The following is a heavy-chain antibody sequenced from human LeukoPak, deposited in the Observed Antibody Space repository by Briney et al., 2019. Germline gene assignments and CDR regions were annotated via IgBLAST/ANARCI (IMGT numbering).Heavy chain of an antibody. CDR2: IRAYNGDT. Sequence: ASVKVSCKASGYTFTSYDINWVRQATGQGLEWMGWIRAYNGDTNYAQKFQGRVTMTAERSTNTAYMELRGLTFDDTAVFYCATTTATSGSSLYWGQGTLVTVSS. J-gene: IGHJ4*02. D-gene: IGHD6-19*01. V-gene: IGHV1-18*01. CDR3: ATTTATSGSSLY. CDR1: GYTFTSYD.